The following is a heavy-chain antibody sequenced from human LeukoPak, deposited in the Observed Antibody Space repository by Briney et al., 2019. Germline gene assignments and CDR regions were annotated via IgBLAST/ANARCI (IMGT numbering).Heavy chain of an antibody. Sequence: GGSLRLSCEASVFAFSRYALSWGRHPPGRGLEWVSSVSGSGESTFYAASVKRRFTISRDNSKNTVYLQMNSLRAEDTAPYYCVKDLGDDYENAFDFWGQGTLVTVSS. D-gene: IGHD4-17*01. CDR3: VKDLGDDYENAFDF. V-gene: IGHV3-23*01. CDR2: VSGSGEST. CDR1: VFAFSRYA. J-gene: IGHJ3*01.